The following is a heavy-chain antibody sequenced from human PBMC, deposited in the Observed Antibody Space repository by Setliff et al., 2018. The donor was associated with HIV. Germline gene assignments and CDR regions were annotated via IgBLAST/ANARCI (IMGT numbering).Heavy chain of an antibody. CDR3: ARTNWPLPYYYYYMDV. J-gene: IGHJ6*03. V-gene: IGHV4-61*02. D-gene: IGHD1-1*01. CDR2: IYTSGST. Sequence: SETLSLTCTVSGGSISSGSYYWSWIRQPAGKGLEWIGRIYTSGSTNYNPSLESRVTMSVDTSKNQFSLKLNSMTAADTAVYYCARTNWPLPYYYYYMDVWGKGTTVTVSS. CDR1: GGSISSGSYY.